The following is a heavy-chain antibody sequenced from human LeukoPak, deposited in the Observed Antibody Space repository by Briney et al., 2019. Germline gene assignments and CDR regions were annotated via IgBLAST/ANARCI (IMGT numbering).Heavy chain of an antibody. CDR1: GFTFRSYA. CDR3: ARDTPYYGSGNGMDV. J-gene: IGHJ6*02. CDR2: ISYDGSNK. Sequence: GGSLRLSCAASGFTFRSYAMHWVRQAPGKGLEWVAVISYDGSNKYYADSVKGRFTISRDNSKNTLYLQMNSLRAEDTAVYYCARDTPYYGSGNGMDVWGQGTTVTVSS. D-gene: IGHD3-10*01. V-gene: IGHV3-30-3*01.